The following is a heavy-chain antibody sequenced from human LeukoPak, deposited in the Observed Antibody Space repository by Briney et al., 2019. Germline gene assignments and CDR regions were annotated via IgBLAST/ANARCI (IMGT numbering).Heavy chain of an antibody. V-gene: IGHV5-51*01. CDR2: FYPGDSDT. D-gene: IGHD2-8*02. CDR1: GYSFTSYW. J-gene: IGHJ6*02. CDR3: ARHGGVDYGTRNDRLGYYYYGMDV. Sequence: GESLKISCKGSGYSFTSYWVGWVRQMPGKGLEWLRTFYPGDSDTRYSPSFQGQVTISADKSISTAYLQWSSLKASDTAMYYCARHGGVDYGTRNDRLGYYYYGMDVWGQGTTVTVSS.